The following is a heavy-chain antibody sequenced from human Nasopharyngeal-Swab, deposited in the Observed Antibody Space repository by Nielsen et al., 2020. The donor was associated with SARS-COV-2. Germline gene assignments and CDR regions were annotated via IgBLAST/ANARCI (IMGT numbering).Heavy chain of an antibody. CDR3: ARDPYDYVWGSYRYGDY. D-gene: IGHD3-16*02. V-gene: IGHV3-7*03. CDR1: GFTFSSFW. Sequence: GESLKISCVGTGFTFSSFWMNWVRQAPGKGLEWVANINGDGSARYYVDSVKGRFTISRDNAKNSLYLQMNSLRAEDTAVYYCARDPYDYVWGSYRYGDYWGQGTLVTVSS. J-gene: IGHJ4*02. CDR2: INGDGSAR.